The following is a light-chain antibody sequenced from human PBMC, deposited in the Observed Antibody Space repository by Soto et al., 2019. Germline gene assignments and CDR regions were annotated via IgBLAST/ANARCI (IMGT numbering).Light chain of an antibody. V-gene: IGLV1-40*01. CDR3: QSFDSSLRDYV. Sequence: QSVLTQPPSVSGAPGQRVTISCTGSSSNIGARYDVHWYQQLPGTAPKLLIYRNDNRPSGVPVRFSGSKSGTSASLAITGLQAEDEADYYCQSFDSSLRDYVFGTGTKLTVL. CDR2: RND. J-gene: IGLJ1*01. CDR1: SSNIGARYD.